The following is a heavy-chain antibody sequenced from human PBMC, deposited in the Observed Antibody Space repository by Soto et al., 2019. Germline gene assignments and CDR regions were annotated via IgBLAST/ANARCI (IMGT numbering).Heavy chain of an antibody. J-gene: IGHJ3*02. CDR3: ARGYGWELLRAFDI. V-gene: IGHV4-59*01. Sequence: SETLSLTCTVSGGSISSYYWSWIRQPPGKGLEWIGYIYYSGSTNYNPSLKSRVTISVDTSKNQFSLKLSSVTAADTAVYYCARGYGWELLRAFDIWGQGTMVTVSS. CDR1: GGSISSYY. CDR2: IYYSGST. D-gene: IGHD1-26*01.